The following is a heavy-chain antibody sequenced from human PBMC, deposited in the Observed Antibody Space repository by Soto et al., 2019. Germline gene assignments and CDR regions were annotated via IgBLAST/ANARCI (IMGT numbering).Heavy chain of an antibody. CDR1: GFTFSSYA. J-gene: IGHJ4*02. Sequence: PGGSLRLSCAASGFTFSSYAMSWVRQAPGKGLEWVSAISGSGGSTYYADSVKGRFTISRDNSKNTLYLQMNSLRAEDTAVYYCAKGTRIILITFGGVTEIVYCGQGPLVTVSS. D-gene: IGHD3-16*01. V-gene: IGHV3-23*01. CDR2: ISGSGGST. CDR3: AKGTRIILITFGGVTEIVY.